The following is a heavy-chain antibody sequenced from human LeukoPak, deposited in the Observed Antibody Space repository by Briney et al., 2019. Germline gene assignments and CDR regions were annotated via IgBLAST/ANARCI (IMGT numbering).Heavy chain of an antibody. J-gene: IGHJ1*01. V-gene: IGHV3-43D*03. CDR2: ISWDGGST. CDR1: GFTFDDYA. D-gene: IGHD3-22*01. Sequence: PGGSLRLSCAASGFTFDDYAMHWVRQAPGKGLEWVSLISWDGGSTYYADSVKGRFTISRDNAKNSLYLQMNSLRAEDTALYYCAREQSPYYYDSSGYAHWGQGTLVTVSS. CDR3: AREQSPYYYDSSGYAH.